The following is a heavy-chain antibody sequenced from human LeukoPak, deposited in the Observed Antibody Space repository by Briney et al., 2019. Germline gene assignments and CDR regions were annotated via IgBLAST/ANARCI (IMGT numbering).Heavy chain of an antibody. J-gene: IGHJ3*02. V-gene: IGHV3-53*05. CDR2: IYSGGST. Sequence: PGGSLRLSCAASGFTVSSNYMSWVRQAPGKGLEWVSVIYSGGSTYYADSVKGRFTISRDNSKNTLYLQMNSLRAEDTAVYYCARVAEVWVAVDAFDIWGQGTMVTVSS. CDR3: ARVAEVWVAVDAFDI. CDR1: GFTVSSNY. D-gene: IGHD3-16*01.